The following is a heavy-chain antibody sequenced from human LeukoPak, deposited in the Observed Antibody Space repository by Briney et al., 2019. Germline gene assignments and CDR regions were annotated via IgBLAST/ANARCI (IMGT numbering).Heavy chain of an antibody. CDR1: GFTFSSYW. V-gene: IGHV3-7*04. J-gene: IGHJ2*01. D-gene: IGHD5-12*01. Sequence: AGGSLRLSCAASGFTFSSYWMSWVRQAPGKGLEWVANIKQDGSEKYYVDSVKGRFTISRDNARNSLYLQMNSLRAEDTAVYYCARGSKWLRHQDWYFDLWGRGTLVTVSS. CDR3: ARGSKWLRHQDWYFDL. CDR2: IKQDGSEK.